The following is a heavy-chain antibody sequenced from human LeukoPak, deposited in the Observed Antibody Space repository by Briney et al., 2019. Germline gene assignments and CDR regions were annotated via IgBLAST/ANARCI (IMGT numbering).Heavy chain of an antibody. J-gene: IGHJ4*02. CDR1: GFTVSSNY. CDR3: VKDLRGNYTFDY. V-gene: IGHV3-64D*09. Sequence: GGSLRLSCAASGFTVSSNYMSWVRQAPGKGLEYVSGINDNGGTTHYGDSVKGRFTISRDDSKNTLYLQMSSLRGEDTALYYCVKDLRGNYTFDYWGQGTLVTVSS. CDR2: NDNGGTT. D-gene: IGHD5-24*01.